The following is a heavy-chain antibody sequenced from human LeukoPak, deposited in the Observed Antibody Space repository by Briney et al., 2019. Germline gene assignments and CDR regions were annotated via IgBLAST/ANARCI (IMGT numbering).Heavy chain of an antibody. J-gene: IGHJ4*02. V-gene: IGHV3-30*19. CDR3: ARVLIKAAS. Sequence: PGGSLRLSCVASGFNFNNYDLHWVRQAPGKGLEWVAVISYDGSNKYYADSVKGRFTISRDNSKNTLYLQMNSLRAEDTAVYYCARVLIKAASWGQGTLVTVSS. CDR2: ISYDGSNK. D-gene: IGHD6-25*01. CDR1: GFNFNNYD.